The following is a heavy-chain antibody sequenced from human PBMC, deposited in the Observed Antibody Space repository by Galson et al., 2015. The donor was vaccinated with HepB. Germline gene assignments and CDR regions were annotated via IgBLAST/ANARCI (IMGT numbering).Heavy chain of an antibody. Sequence: SVKVSCKASGYTFTSYGISWVRQAPGQGLEWMGWISTYDGNRDYAKTLQGRLTLTTDTSTSTAYMEPRRLRSDDTAVYFCARGSWFGEWRGSGKISFQNWGQATLVTVSS. V-gene: IGHV1-18*04. J-gene: IGHJ1*01. CDR3: ARGSWFGEWRGSGKISFQN. D-gene: IGHD3-10*01. CDR1: GYTFTSYG. CDR2: ISTYDGNR.